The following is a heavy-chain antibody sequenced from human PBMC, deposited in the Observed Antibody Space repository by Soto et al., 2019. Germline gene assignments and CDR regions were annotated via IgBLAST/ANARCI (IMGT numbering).Heavy chain of an antibody. CDR1: GGSISSSSYY. CDR3: ARQDIVLMVYAISYNWFDP. CDR2: IYYSGST. V-gene: IGHV4-39*01. J-gene: IGHJ5*02. D-gene: IGHD2-8*01. Sequence: PSETLSLTCTGSGGSISSSSYYWGWIRQPPGKGLEWIGSIYYSGSTYYNPSLKSRVTISVDTSKNQFSLKLSSVTAADTAVYYCARQDIVLMVYAISYNWFDPWGQGTLVTVSS.